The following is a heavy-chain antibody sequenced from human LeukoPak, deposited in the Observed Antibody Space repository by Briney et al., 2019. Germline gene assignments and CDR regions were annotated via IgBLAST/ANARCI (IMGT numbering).Heavy chain of an antibody. V-gene: IGHV4-59*02. CDR2: IYYTGST. D-gene: IGHD4-17*01. CDR1: GGSVGGYY. CDR3: ARESPRFRETYYFDY. J-gene: IGHJ4*02. Sequence: SETLSLTCTISGGSVGGYYWSWIRQPPGKGLEWIEYIYYTGSTKYNPSLKSRVTISVDTSKNQFSLKLTSVTAADTAVYYCARESPRFRETYYFDYWGQGTLVTVSS.